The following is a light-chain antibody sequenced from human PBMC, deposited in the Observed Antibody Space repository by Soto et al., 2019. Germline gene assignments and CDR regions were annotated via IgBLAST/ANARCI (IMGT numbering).Light chain of an antibody. V-gene: IGKV3-20*01. CDR3: QQYGSSPQWT. J-gene: IGKJ1*01. CDR1: QSVSSSY. CDR2: GAS. Sequence: EILLTQSPGTLSLSTGERATLSCRASQSVSSSYLAWYQQKPGQDPRLLIYGASSRATGIPDRFSGSGSGTDFTLTISRLEPEDFAVYYCQQYGSSPQWTFGQGTKVDIK.